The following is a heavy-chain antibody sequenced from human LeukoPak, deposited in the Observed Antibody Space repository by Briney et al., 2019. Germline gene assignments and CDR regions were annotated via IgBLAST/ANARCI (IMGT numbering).Heavy chain of an antibody. Sequence: SETLSLTCSVSGVSVSSYYWSWIRQPPGKGLEWIGYIYYNGITDYNPSLKSRVTISVDTSNNQISLRPNSVAAADTAVYYCASSSRGYSNYWGQGILVTVSS. D-gene: IGHD4-11*01. J-gene: IGHJ4*02. CDR1: GVSVSSYY. CDR3: ASSSRGYSNY. CDR2: IYYNGIT. V-gene: IGHV4-59*02.